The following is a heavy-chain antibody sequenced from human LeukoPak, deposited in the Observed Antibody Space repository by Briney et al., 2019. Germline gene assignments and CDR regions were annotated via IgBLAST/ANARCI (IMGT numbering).Heavy chain of an antibody. CDR2: ISYDGSNK. Sequence: GGSLRLSCAASGFTFSSYAMHWVRQAPGKGLEWVAVISYDGSNKYYADSVKGRFTISRDNSKNTLYLQMNSLRAEDTAVYYCARVFREQQLGPNDYWGQGTLVTVSS. V-gene: IGHV3-30-3*01. J-gene: IGHJ4*02. CDR1: GFTFSSYA. D-gene: IGHD6-13*01. CDR3: ARVFREQQLGPNDY.